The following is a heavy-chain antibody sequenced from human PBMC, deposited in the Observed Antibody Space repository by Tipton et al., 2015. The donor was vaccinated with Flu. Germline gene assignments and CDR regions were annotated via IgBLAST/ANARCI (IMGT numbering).Heavy chain of an antibody. V-gene: IGHV4-31*03. D-gene: IGHD3-22*01. CDR2: IHYSGST. CDR3: ARDGYYDSSGYPYYYCYGMDV. Sequence: TLSLTCTVSGGSISSGGYSWGWIRQHPGKGLEWIGCIHYSGSTYYNPSLKSRVTISVDTSKNQFSLKLSSVTAADTAVYYCARDGYYDSSGYPYYYCYGMDVWDQGP. CDR1: GGSISSGGYS. J-gene: IGHJ6*02.